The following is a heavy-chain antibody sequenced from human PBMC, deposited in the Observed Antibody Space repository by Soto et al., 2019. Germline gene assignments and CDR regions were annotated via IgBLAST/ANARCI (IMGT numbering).Heavy chain of an antibody. J-gene: IGHJ4*02. CDR3: ARDPSSSGWYYFDY. D-gene: IGHD6-19*01. V-gene: IGHV3-7*03. CDR2: IKQDGSEK. CDR1: GFTFSSYW. Sequence: GGSLRLSCAASGFTFSSYWMSWVRQAPGKGLEWVANIKQDGSEKYYADSVKGRFTISRDNAKNSLYLQMNSLRAEDTAVYYCARDPSSSGWYYFDYWGQGTLVTVSS.